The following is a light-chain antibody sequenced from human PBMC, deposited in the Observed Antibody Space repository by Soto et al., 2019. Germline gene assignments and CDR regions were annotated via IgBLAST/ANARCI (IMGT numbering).Light chain of an antibody. V-gene: IGKV3-20*01. J-gene: IGKJ2*01. CDR3: QQYGRSPFT. CDR1: QRMTNNF. CDR2: GAS. Sequence: EIVLTQSPDTLSLSPGERVTLSCRASQRMTNNFLAWFQQKPGLAPRLLIHGASTRASGVPDRFTGGGSGTDFILTISEVEPDDFAVYYCQQYGRSPFTFGQGTKLQIK.